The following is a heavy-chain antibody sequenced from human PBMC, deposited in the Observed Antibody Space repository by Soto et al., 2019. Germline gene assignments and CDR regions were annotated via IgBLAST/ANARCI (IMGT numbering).Heavy chain of an antibody. CDR1: GFTFSNYA. CDR3: AKDLFTMVPRADV. Sequence: EVQLLESGGGLVQPGGSLRLSCAASGFTFSNYAMGWVRQAPGTGLEWVSSISGAGGNTYYADSVKGRFTISRDNSKNALYLQMDSLIAEDTAVYYCAKDLFTMVPRADVWGQGTTVIVSS. J-gene: IGHJ6*02. D-gene: IGHD2-8*01. V-gene: IGHV3-23*01. CDR2: ISGAGGNT.